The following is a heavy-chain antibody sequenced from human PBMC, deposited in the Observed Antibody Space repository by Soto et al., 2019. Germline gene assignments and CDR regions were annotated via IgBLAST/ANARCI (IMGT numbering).Heavy chain of an antibody. CDR3: ARAGNYYGSGSYSGYYYYYGMDV. J-gene: IGHJ6*02. CDR1: GDSVSSNSAA. V-gene: IGHV6-1*01. CDR2: TYYRSKWYN. D-gene: IGHD3-10*01. Sequence: SQTLSLTCAISGDSVSSNSAAWNWIRQSPSRGLEWLGRTYYRSKWYNDYAVSVKSRITINPDTSKNQFSLQLNSVTPEDTAVYYCARAGNYYGSGSYSGYYYYYGMDVWGQGTKVTVSS.